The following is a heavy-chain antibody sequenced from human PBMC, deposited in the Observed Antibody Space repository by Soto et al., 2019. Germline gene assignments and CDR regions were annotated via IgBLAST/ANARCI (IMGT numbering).Heavy chain of an antibody. CDR2: ISWNSGSI. V-gene: IGHV3-9*01. CDR3: AKGSDILTCSVDY. J-gene: IGHJ4*02. D-gene: IGHD3-9*01. Sequence: VQLVESGGGLVQPGRSLRLSCAASGFTFDDYAMHWVRQAPGKGLEWVSGISWNSGSIGYADSVKGRFTISRDNANNSLYLQMNSLRAEDTALYYCAKGSDILTCSVDYWGQGTLVTVSS. CDR1: GFTFDDYA.